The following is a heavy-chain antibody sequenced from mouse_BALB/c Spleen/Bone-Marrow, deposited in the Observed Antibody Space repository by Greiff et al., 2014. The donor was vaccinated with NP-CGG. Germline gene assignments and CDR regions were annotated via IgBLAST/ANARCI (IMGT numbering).Heavy chain of an antibody. CDR1: GYTFTSYW. CDR2: IDPSDSYT. J-gene: IGHJ3*01. CDR3: TIYYRSFDY. D-gene: IGHD2-14*01. V-gene: IGHV1S127*01. Sequence: VQLQESGAELVKPGASVKMSCKASGYTFTSYWMHWVKQRPGQGLEWIGVIDPSDSYTSYNQKSKGKATLTVDTSSSTAYMQLSSLTSEDSAVYYCTIYYRSFDYWGQGTLVTVSA.